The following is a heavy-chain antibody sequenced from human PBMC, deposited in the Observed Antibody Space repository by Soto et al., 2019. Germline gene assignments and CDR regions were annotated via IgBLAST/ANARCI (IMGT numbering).Heavy chain of an antibody. CDR1: GYTFTSYG. Sequence: QVQLVQSGAEVKKPGASVKVSCKASGYTFTSYGMHWVRQAPGQSLEWMGWINADNGDTKYSQKFQGRVTITRDTFAGTAYMELNSLRSEDTAVYYCARERWQQLALTFDYWGQGTLVTVSS. CDR2: INADNGDT. CDR3: ARERWQQLALTFDY. D-gene: IGHD6-13*01. J-gene: IGHJ4*02. V-gene: IGHV1-3*01.